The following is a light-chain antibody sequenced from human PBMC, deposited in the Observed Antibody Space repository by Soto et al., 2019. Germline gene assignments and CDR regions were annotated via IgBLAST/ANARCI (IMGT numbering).Light chain of an antibody. Sequence: IVLTQSPCTLSLSPGERVTLSCRASQSVGSSRLAWYQQKPGQAPRLLIYGASTRATGIPARFSGSGSGTEFTLTISSLQSEDFAVYYCQQYNNWPPAWTFGQGTKVDI. CDR2: GAS. CDR1: QSVGSS. J-gene: IGKJ1*01. V-gene: IGKV3-15*01. CDR3: QQYNNWPPAWT.